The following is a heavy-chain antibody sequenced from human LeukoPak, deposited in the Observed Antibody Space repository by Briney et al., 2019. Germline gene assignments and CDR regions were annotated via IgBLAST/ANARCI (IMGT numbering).Heavy chain of an antibody. CDR2: IIPIFGTA. CDR3: ARSPYRAAILRLDP. Sequence: ASVKVSCKASGGTFSSYAISWVRQAPGQGLEWMGGIIPIFGTANYAQKFQGRVTITADESTSTAYMELSSLRSEDTAVYYCARSPYRAAILRLDPWGQGTLVTVSS. D-gene: IGHD2-2*02. V-gene: IGHV1-69*01. CDR1: GGTFSSYA. J-gene: IGHJ5*02.